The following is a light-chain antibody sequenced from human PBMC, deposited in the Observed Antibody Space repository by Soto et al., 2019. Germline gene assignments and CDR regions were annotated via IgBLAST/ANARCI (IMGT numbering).Light chain of an antibody. CDR3: QTWTTDIKG. J-gene: IGLJ3*02. CDR2: VNSDGSH. CDR1: SGHSSYA. V-gene: IGLV4-69*01. Sequence: QLVLTQSPSASASLGASVKLTCTLSSGHSSYAIAWHQQQPDKGPRFLMKVNSDGSHSRGDGIPDRFSGSSSGAERYLTISSLQSEDETDYYCQTWTTDIKGFGGGTKLTVL.